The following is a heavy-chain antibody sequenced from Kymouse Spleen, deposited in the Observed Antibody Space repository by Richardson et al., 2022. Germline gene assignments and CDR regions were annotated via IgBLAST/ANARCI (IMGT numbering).Heavy chain of an antibody. CDR1: GGSFSGYY. CDR2: INHSGST. V-gene: IGHV4-34*01. D-gene: IGHD3-10*01. J-gene: IGHJ4*02. CDR3: ARGEVRGVITYYFDY. Sequence: QVQLQQWGAGLLKPSETLSLTCAVYGGSFSGYYWSWIRQPPGKGLEWIGEINHSGSTNYNPSLKSRVTISVDTSKNQFSLKLSSVTAADTAVYYCARGEVRGVITYYFDYWGQGTLVTVSS.